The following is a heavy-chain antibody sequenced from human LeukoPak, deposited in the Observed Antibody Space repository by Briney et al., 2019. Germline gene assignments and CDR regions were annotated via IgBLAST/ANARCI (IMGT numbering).Heavy chain of an antibody. D-gene: IGHD6-13*01. CDR1: GYSFTSYW. J-gene: IGHJ5*02. V-gene: IGHV5-51*01. CDR2: IYPGDSDT. CDR3: ARIWYGRGWPNWFDP. Sequence: GESLKISCKGSGYSFTSYWIGWVRQMPGKGLGWMGSIYPGDSDTRYSPSFEGQVNISADKSISTAYLQWSSLKASDTAMYYCARIWYGRGWPNWFDPWGQGTLVTVSS.